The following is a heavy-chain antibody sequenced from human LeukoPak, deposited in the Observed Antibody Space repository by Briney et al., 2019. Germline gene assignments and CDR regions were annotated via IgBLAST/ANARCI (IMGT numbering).Heavy chain of an antibody. J-gene: IGHJ4*02. CDR1: GGSFSGYY. V-gene: IGHV4-34*01. D-gene: IGHD2-21*01. CDR2: VSLSGLT. CDR3: SRENVAFSPFGN. Sequence: SETLSLTCAVYGGSFSGYYWSWVRHPPGRGLEWIGEVSLSGLTNYNPFLSSRVILAPDTSKNPLSLHLTSVTAAATAVYYCSRENVAFSPFGNWGQGYLVTVLS.